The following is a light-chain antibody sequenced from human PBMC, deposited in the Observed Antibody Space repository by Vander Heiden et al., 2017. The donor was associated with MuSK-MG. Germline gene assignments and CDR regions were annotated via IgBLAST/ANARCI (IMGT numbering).Light chain of an antibody. CDR2: DVS. Sequence: QSALPQPASVSGSPGQSITISCTGTSSDVGGYNYVSWYQQHPGKAPILMFYDVSNRPSGVSNRFSASKSGTTASPTISGLQAEDEAYYYCSSYTSSSTLVFGGGTKLTVL. CDR1: SSDVGGYNY. J-gene: IGLJ2*01. CDR3: SSYTSSSTLV. V-gene: IGLV2-14*01.